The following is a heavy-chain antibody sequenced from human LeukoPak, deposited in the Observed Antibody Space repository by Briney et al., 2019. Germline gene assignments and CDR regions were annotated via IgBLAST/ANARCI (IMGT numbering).Heavy chain of an antibody. CDR2: ISGSGGST. CDR1: GFTFSSYA. V-gene: IGHV3-23*01. J-gene: IGHJ3*02. D-gene: IGHD2-2*01. CDR3: AKENVVVPAARDPDAFDI. Sequence: PGGSLRLSCAASGFTFSSYAMSWVRQAPGKGLEWVSAISGSGGSTYYADSVKGRFTISRDNSKNTLYLQMNSLRAEDTAVYYCAKENVVVPAARDPDAFDIWGQGTMVTVSS.